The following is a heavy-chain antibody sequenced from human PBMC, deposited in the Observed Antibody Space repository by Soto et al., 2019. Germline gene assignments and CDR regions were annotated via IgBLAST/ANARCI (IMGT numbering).Heavy chain of an antibody. Sequence: QITLKESGPTLVKPTQTLTLTCTFSGFSLSADGVGVGWIRQPPGKALEWLALIYWDDDKRYRPSLKISLTITKDTSKNQVVLTMTNMDPVDTATYYCAHAYGGTSWPNDAFDVWGQGTVVTVSS. V-gene: IGHV2-5*02. J-gene: IGHJ3*01. CDR2: IYWDDDK. CDR3: AHAYGGTSWPNDAFDV. D-gene: IGHD2-2*01. CDR1: GFSLSADGVG.